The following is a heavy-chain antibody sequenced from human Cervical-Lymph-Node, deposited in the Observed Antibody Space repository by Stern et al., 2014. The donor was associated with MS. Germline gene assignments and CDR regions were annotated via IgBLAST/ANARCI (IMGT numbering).Heavy chain of an antibody. V-gene: IGHV1-69*01. D-gene: IGHD5-18*01. Sequence: VQLVESGAEVKKPGSSVKVSCKASGGTFSSYAISWVRQAPGQGLEWMGGIIRIFGTANYAQKFQGRVTITADESTSTNYMELSSLRSDDTAVYYCARDPGGFSYGYFGDWGQGTLVTVSS. CDR3: ARDPGGFSYGYFGD. CDR2: IIRIFGTA. CDR1: GGTFSSYA. J-gene: IGHJ4*02.